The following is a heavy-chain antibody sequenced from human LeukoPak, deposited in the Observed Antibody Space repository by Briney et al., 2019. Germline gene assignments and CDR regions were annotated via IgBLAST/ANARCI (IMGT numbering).Heavy chain of an antibody. J-gene: IGHJ3*02. Sequence: GGSPRLSCAASGFTFSSYAMHWVRQAPGKGLEWVAVISYDGSNKYYADSVKGRFTISRDNSKNTLYLQMNSLRAEDTAVYYCARDLYYGSGSSNAFDIWGQGTMVTVSS. V-gene: IGHV3-30*04. CDR2: ISYDGSNK. CDR1: GFTFSSYA. CDR3: ARDLYYGSGSSNAFDI. D-gene: IGHD3-10*01.